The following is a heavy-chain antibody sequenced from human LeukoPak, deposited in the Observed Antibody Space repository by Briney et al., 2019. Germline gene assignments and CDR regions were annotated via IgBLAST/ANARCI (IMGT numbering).Heavy chain of an antibody. CDR3: ATSRATYYYDSSGYPY. CDR2: FDPEDGET. V-gene: IGHV1-24*01. Sequence: ASVKVSCKVSGYTLTELSMHWVRQAPGKGLEWMGGFDPEDGETIYAQKFQGRVTMTEDTSTDTAYMELSSLRSEDTAVYYCATSRATYYYDSSGYPYWGQGTLVTVSS. D-gene: IGHD3-22*01. CDR1: GYTLTELS. J-gene: IGHJ4*02.